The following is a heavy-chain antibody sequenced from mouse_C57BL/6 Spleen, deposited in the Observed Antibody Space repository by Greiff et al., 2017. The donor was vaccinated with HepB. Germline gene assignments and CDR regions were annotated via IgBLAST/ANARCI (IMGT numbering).Heavy chain of an antibody. Sequence: VQLQQSGPELVKPGASVKISCKASGYAFSSSWMNWVKQRPGKGLEWIGRIYPGDGDTNYNGKFKGKATLTADKSSSTAYMQLSSLTSEDSAVYFCARGVVAPWYFDVWGTGTTVTVSS. CDR2: IYPGDGDT. V-gene: IGHV1-82*01. J-gene: IGHJ1*03. CDR1: GYAFSSSW. D-gene: IGHD1-1*01. CDR3: ARGVVAPWYFDV.